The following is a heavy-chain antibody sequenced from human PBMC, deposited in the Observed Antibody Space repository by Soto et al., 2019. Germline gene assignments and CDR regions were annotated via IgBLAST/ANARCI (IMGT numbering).Heavy chain of an antibody. V-gene: IGHV1-58*01. Sequence: ASVKVSCKASGFTFTSSAVQWVRQARGQRLEWIGWIVVGSGNTNYAQKFQERVTITRDMSTSTAYMELSSPRSEDTAVYYCAADLGGPFDYYYYGMDVWGQGTTVTVSS. CDR2: IVVGSGNT. J-gene: IGHJ6*02. CDR1: GFTFTSSA. D-gene: IGHD2-15*01. CDR3: AADLGGPFDYYYYGMDV.